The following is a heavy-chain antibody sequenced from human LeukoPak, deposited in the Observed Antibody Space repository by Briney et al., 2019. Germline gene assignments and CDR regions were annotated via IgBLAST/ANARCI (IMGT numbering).Heavy chain of an antibody. CDR2: ISWNSGSI. CDR1: GFTFDDYA. D-gene: IGHD3-3*01. Sequence: GGSLRLSCAASGFTFDDYAMHWVRQAPGKGLEWVSGISWNSGSIGYADSVKGRFTISRDNSKNTLYLQMNSLRAEDTAVYYCAKGSDFNRISTLFGVVSHPFDYWGQGTLVTVYS. V-gene: IGHV3-9*01. J-gene: IGHJ4*02. CDR3: AKGSDFNRISTLFGVVSHPFDY.